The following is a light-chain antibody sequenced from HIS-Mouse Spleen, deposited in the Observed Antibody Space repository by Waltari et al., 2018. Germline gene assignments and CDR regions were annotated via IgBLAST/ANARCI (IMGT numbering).Light chain of an antibody. CDR1: STDLRGYNY. CDR3: SSYTSSSTLWV. CDR2: DVS. Sequence: QSALTQPASVSGSPGQSITISCTGTSTDLRGYNYVSWYQQHPGKAPKLMIYDVSNRPSGVSNRFSGSKSGNTASLTISGLQAEDEADYYCSSYTSSSTLWVFGGGTKLTVL. V-gene: IGLV2-14*03. J-gene: IGLJ3*02.